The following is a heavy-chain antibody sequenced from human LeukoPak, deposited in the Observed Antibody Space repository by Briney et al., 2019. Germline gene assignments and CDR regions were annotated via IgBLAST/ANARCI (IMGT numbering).Heavy chain of an antibody. J-gene: IGHJ6*02. Sequence: AGGSLRLSCAASGFTFSSYAMSWVRQAPGKGLEWVSGLGRSGENRYYATSVRGRFSISRDNSKDTVYLQMNSLRAEDTAIYYCVKDRPCETCMPMDAWGQGTTVTVSS. V-gene: IGHV3-23*01. CDR2: LGRSGENR. CDR3: VKDRPCETCMPMDA. D-gene: IGHD2-2*01. CDR1: GFTFSSYA.